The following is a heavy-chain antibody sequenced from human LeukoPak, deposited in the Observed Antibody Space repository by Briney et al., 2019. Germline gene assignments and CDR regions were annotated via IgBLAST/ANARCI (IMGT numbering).Heavy chain of an antibody. V-gene: IGHV4-34*01. CDR3: ASQSGSSGWHGY. D-gene: IGHD6-19*01. CDR2: VHYSGSA. CDR1: GGSFSGYY. Sequence: SETLSLTCAVYGGSFSGYYWTWIRQSPGRGLEWIGEVHYSGSATYNPSLKSRVTISVDTSINQFSLKMNSVTAADTAVYYCASQSGSSGWHGYWGQGTLVTVSS. J-gene: IGHJ4*02.